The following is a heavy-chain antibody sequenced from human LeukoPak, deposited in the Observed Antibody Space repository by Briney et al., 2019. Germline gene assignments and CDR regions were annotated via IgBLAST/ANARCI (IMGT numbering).Heavy chain of an antibody. D-gene: IGHD3-9*01. CDR3: AGIRDFDWLYQEGGYYFDY. J-gene: IGHJ4*02. Sequence: SETLSITCTVSGGSISSYYWSWILQPPGKGLERIGYIYYSGSTNYNPSLKSRVTISVDTSKNQFSLKLSSVTAADLFLQAGAGIRDFDWLYQEGGYYFDYWGQGTLVTVSS. V-gene: IGHV4-59*01. CDR2: IYYSGST. CDR1: GGSISSYY.